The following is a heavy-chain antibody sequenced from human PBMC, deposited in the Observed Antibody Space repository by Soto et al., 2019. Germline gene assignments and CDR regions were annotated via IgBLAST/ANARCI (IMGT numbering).Heavy chain of an antibody. CDR2: ISYDGSNK. J-gene: IGHJ4*02. Sequence: GGSLRLSCAASGFTFSSYGMHWVRQAPGKGLEWVAVISYDGSNKYYADSVKGRFTISRDNSKNTLYLQMNSLRAEDTAVYYCAKGPHSSGWFDYWGQGTLVTVSS. D-gene: IGHD6-19*01. CDR1: GFTFSSYG. CDR3: AKGPHSSGWFDY. V-gene: IGHV3-30*18.